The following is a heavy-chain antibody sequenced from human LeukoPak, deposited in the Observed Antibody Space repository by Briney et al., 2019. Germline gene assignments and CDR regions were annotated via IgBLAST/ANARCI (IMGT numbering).Heavy chain of an antibody. CDR3: ARTPLAGTGYFDY. Sequence: ASVNVSCKASEYTFTSYYIHWVRQAPGQGLGWMGIINPSRGSTAFAQMFQGRLPIPRDTSTSTVYMEMSSLRSEDTAVYYCARTPLAGTGYFDYWGQGTLVTVSS. D-gene: IGHD6-19*01. V-gene: IGHV1-46*01. CDR1: EYTFTSYY. CDR2: INPSRGST. J-gene: IGHJ4*02.